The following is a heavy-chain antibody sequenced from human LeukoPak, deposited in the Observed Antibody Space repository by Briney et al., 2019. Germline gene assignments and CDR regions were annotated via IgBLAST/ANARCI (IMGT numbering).Heavy chain of an antibody. CDR1: GGSISSYY. CDR2: IYYSGST. J-gene: IGHJ3*01. V-gene: IGHV4-59*08. Sequence: SETLSLTCNVSGGSISSYYWSWIRQPPGKGLEWIGYIYYSGSTNYNPSLKSRVTTLVDASKNQFSLRLSSVTAADTAVYYCAREYSSSFGRRAFGFWGQGTMVTVSS. CDR3: AREYSSSFGRRAFGF. D-gene: IGHD6-6*01.